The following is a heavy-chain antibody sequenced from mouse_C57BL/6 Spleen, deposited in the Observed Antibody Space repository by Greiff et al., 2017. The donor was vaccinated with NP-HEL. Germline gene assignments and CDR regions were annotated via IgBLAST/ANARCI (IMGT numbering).Heavy chain of an antibody. CDR2: IDPETGCT. D-gene: IGHD1-1*01. CDR3: TKPSGNGSSYDYAMDY. V-gene: IGHV1-15*01. J-gene: IGHJ4*01. CDR1: GYTFTDYE. Sequence: QVQLQQSGAELVRPGASVTLSCKASGYTFTDYEMHWVKQTPVHGLEWIGAIDPETGCTAYNQKFKGKAILTADKSSSTAYMEHRSLTSEDSAVNYCTKPSGNGSSYDYAMDYWGQGTSVTVSS.